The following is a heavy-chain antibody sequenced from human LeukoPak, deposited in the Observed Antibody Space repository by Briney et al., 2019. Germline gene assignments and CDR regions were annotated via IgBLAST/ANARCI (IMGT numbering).Heavy chain of an antibody. Sequence: SETLSLTCAVYGGSFSGYYWSWIRQPPGKGLEWIGEINHSGGTNYNPSLKSRVTISVDTSKNQFSLKLSSVTAADTAVYYCASRYYDSSGYYDTDYWGQGTLVTVSS. D-gene: IGHD3-22*01. CDR2: INHSGGT. J-gene: IGHJ4*02. CDR3: ASRYYDSSGYYDTDY. V-gene: IGHV4-34*01. CDR1: GGSFSGYY.